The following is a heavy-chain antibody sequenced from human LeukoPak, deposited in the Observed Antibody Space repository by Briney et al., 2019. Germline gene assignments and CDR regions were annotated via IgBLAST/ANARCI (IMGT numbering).Heavy chain of an antibody. V-gene: IGHV3-74*01. CDR1: GFTFSSYW. D-gene: IGHD4-23*01. Sequence: PGGSLRLSCAASGFTFSSYWMHWVRQAPGHGLVWVSRINSDGSSTSYADSVKGRFTISGDNAKNTLHLQMNSLRAEDTAVFYCARENDGGYFDYWGQGTLVTVSS. CDR3: ARENDGGYFDY. J-gene: IGHJ4*02. CDR2: INSDGSST.